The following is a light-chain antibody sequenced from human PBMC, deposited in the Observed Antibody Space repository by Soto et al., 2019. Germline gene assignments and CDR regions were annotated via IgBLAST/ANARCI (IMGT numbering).Light chain of an antibody. J-gene: IGLJ1*01. Sequence: QSVLTQPASVSGSPGQSITISCTGTSSDDGGYNYVSWYQQHPCKSSKLMIYDVINRPSGFSNRFSGSKSGNTASLTISWLQAEDEADYYCSSYTSSSLYVFGTGTKVTVL. CDR1: SSDDGGYNY. V-gene: IGLV2-14*01. CDR2: DVI. CDR3: SSYTSSSLYV.